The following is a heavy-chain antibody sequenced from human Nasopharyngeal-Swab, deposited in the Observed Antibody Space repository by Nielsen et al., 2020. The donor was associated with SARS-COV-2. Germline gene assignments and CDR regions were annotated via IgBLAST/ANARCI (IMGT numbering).Heavy chain of an antibody. CDR3: AKGSLVYYDSSGYSTTDY. Sequence: WIRQPPGKGLEWVSVIYSGGSTYYADSVKGRFTISRDNSKNTLYLQMNSLRAEDTAVYYCAKGSLVYYDSSGYSTTDYWGQGTLVTVSS. V-gene: IGHV3-53*01. J-gene: IGHJ4*02. CDR2: IYSGGST. D-gene: IGHD3-22*01.